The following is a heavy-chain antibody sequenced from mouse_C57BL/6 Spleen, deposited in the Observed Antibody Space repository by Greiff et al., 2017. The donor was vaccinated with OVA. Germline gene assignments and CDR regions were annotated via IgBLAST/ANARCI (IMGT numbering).Heavy chain of an antibody. J-gene: IGHJ4*01. Sequence: EVQVVESGGGLVKPGGSLKLSCAASGFTFSSYAMSWVRQTPEKRLEWVATISDGGSYTYYPDNVKGRFTISRDNAKNNLYLQMSHLKSEDTAMYYCARDRFITTVMDYWGQGTSVTVSS. CDR3: ARDRFITTVMDY. CDR2: ISDGGSYT. D-gene: IGHD1-1*01. CDR1: GFTFSSYA. V-gene: IGHV5-4*01.